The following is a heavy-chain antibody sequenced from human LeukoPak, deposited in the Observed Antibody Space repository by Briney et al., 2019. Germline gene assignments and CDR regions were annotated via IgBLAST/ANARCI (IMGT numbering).Heavy chain of an antibody. J-gene: IGHJ5*02. CDR1: GGSISSSSYY. CDR2: INHSGST. D-gene: IGHD6-13*01. CDR3: ARRPQYIYSSSQHP. V-gene: IGHV4-39*07. Sequence: PSETLSLTCTVSGGSISSSSYYWGWIRQPPGKGLEWIGEINHSGSTNYNPSLKSRVTISVDTSKNQFSLKLSSVTAADTAVYYCARRPQYIYSSSQHPWGQGTLVTVSS.